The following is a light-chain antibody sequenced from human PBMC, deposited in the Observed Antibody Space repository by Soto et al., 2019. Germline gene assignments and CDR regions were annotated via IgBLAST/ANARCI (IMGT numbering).Light chain of an antibody. Sequence: EIVLTQSPGTLSLSPGERATLSCRASQSVSRSYLAWYQQKPGQAPRLIIYGASSRATGIPDRFSVSGSGTDFTFTISRLEPEDFAVYYCQKYGRSGRTFGQGTKVEIK. J-gene: IGKJ1*01. CDR2: GAS. CDR1: QSVSRSY. CDR3: QKYGRSGRT. V-gene: IGKV3-20*01.